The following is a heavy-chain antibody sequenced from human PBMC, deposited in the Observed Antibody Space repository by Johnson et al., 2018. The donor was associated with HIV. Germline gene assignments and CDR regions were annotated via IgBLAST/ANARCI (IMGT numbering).Heavy chain of an antibody. V-gene: IGHV3-30*04. Sequence: QEQLVESGGGVVQPGRSLRLSCAASGFTFSSYAMHWVRQAPGKGLEWVAVISYDGSKKYYAGSVKGRFTISRDNSKNTLYLQMNSLRAEDTAVYYCAKALLLTTATSRDAFDIWGQGTMVTVSS. CDR1: GFTFSSYA. D-gene: IGHD4-17*01. CDR2: ISYDGSKK. J-gene: IGHJ3*02. CDR3: AKALLLTTATSRDAFDI.